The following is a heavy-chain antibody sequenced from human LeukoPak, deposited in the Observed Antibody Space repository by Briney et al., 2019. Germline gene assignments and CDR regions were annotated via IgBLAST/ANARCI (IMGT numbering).Heavy chain of an antibody. J-gene: IGHJ4*02. V-gene: IGHV4-39*01. CDR1: GGSISSSSYY. Sequence: SETLSLTCTVSGGSISSSSYYWGWIRQPPGKGLEWIGSIYYSGSTYYNPSLKSRVTISVDTSKNQFSLKLSSVIAADTAVYYCARQGEEDMVLGVDSWGQGTLVTVSS. CDR3: ARQGEEDMVLGVDS. D-gene: IGHD3-16*01. CDR2: IYYSGST.